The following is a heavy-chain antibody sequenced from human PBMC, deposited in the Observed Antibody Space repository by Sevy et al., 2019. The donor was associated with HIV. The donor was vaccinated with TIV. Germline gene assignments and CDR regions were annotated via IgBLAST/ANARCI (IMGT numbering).Heavy chain of an antibody. V-gene: IGHV3-64D*06. J-gene: IGHJ5*02. Sequence: GGSLRLSCSASVFTFSSYAMHWVRQAPGKGLEYVSAISSNGGSTYYADSVKGRFTISRDNSKNTLYLQMSSLRAEDTAVYYCVKAGGTGTTWFDPWGQGTLVTVSS. CDR3: VKAGGTGTTWFDP. CDR2: ISSNGGST. D-gene: IGHD1-1*01. CDR1: VFTFSSYA.